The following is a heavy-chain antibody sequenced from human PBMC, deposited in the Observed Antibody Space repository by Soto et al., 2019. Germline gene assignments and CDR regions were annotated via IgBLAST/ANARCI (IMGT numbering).Heavy chain of an antibody. Sequence: PGGSLRLSCAASGFTFSTFWMSWVRQAPGKGLEWVASIKQDGREKYYVDSVKGRFTISRDNAKNSLHLQMNSLRAEDTALYYCAPSALARGPGWSDPWGQGTLVTVSS. V-gene: IGHV3-7*01. D-gene: IGHD2-8*02. CDR2: IKQDGREK. CDR1: GFTFSTFW. J-gene: IGHJ5*02. CDR3: APSALARGPGWSDP.